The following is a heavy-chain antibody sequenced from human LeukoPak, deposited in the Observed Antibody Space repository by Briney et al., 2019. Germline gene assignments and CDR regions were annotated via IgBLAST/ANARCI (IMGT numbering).Heavy chain of an antibody. V-gene: IGHV3-30*04. J-gene: IGHJ4*02. CDR1: GFTFSSYA. CDR3: AKDRGVGTETFDY. CDR2: ISYDGSNK. Sequence: GRSLRLSCAASGFTFSSYAMHWVRQAPGKGLEWVAVISYDGSNKYYADSVKSRFTISRDNSKNTLYLQMNSLRAEDTAVYYCAKDRGVGTETFDYWGQGTLVTVSS. D-gene: IGHD2-21*02.